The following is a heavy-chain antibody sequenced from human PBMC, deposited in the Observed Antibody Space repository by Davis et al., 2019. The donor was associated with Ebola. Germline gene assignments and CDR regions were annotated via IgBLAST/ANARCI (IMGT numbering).Heavy chain of an antibody. J-gene: IGHJ4*02. CDR2: INSDGSST. D-gene: IGHD3-10*01. CDR1: GFTFSSYW. Sequence: HTGGSLRLSCAASGFTFSSYWMHWVRQAPGKGLVWVSRINSDGSSTSYADSVKGRFTISRDNAKNTLYLQMNSLRAEDTAVYYCARAHTWSEINYYCFDYWGQGTLVTVSS. CDR3: ARAHTWSEINYYCFDY. V-gene: IGHV3-74*01.